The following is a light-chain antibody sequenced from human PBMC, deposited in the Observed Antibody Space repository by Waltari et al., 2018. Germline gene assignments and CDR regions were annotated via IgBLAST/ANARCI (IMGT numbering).Light chain of an antibody. CDR2: GAM. J-gene: IGKJ1*01. CDR3: QQYGSTPWT. CDR1: HSVSSSY. Sequence: ENVLTQSPSPLSLSPGERVPLSCRASHSVSSSYLAWYQQKPGQAPRLLIYGAMNRTTGIPDRFSGSGLATDFTYTISRLGSEGSAVYYCQQYGSTPWTFGQGTKVEIK. V-gene: IGKV3-20*01.